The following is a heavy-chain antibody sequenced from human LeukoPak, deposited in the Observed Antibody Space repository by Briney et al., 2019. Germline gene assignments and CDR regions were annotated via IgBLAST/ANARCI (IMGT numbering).Heavy chain of an antibody. V-gene: IGHV4-39*07. CDR3: ARGQRLLRYFDWLATVGTYFDY. CDR1: GGSISSSSYY. CDR2: IYYSGST. Sequence: PSETLSLTCTVSGGSISSSSYYWGWIRQPPGEGLKWIGSIYYSGSTYYNPSLKSRVTISVDTSKNQFSLKLSSVTAADTAVYYCARGQRLLRYFDWLATVGTYFDYWGQGTLVTVSS. J-gene: IGHJ4*02. D-gene: IGHD3-9*01.